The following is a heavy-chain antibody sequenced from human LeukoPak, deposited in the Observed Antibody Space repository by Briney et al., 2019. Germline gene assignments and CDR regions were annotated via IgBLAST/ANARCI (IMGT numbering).Heavy chain of an antibody. J-gene: IGHJ3*02. CDR3: ARPKGRDGYNGAFDI. V-gene: IGHV4-39*07. CDR1: GGSINSSSYY. D-gene: IGHD5-24*01. Sequence: SETLSLTCTVSGGSINSSSYYWGWIRQPPGKGLEWVGNIYYSGSTHYNPSLKSRVTISVDTSKNQFSLKLSSVTAADTAVYYCARPKGRDGYNGAFDIWGQGTMVTVSS. CDR2: IYYSGST.